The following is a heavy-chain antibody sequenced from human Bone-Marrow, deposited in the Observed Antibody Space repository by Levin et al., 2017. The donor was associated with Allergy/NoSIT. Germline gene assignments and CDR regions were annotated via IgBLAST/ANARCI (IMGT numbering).Heavy chain of an antibody. CDR3: TRRLGYADHSYFDS. V-gene: IGHV4-39*01. CDR1: GGSVSSISYY. D-gene: IGHD5-18*01. CDR2: VHYTGKT. J-gene: IGHJ4*03. Sequence: PSETLSLNCSVSGGSVSSISYYWGWVRQPPGKGLEWIGSVHYTGKTYYNPSLKSRVAIVVDTSKNLVSLRLTSVTAADTAVYHCTRRLGYADHSYFDSWGQGTLVNVSS.